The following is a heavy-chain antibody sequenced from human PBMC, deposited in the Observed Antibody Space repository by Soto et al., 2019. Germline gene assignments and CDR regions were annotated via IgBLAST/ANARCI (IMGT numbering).Heavy chain of an antibody. J-gene: IGHJ5*02. D-gene: IGHD3-10*01. CDR1: GFTFSSYA. V-gene: IGHV3-23*01. Sequence: GGSLRLSCAASGFTFSSYAMSWVRQAPGKGLEWVSAISGSGGSTYYADSVKGRFTISRDNSKNTLYLQMNSLRAEDTAVYYCVKDPRPMEWFDPWGQGTLVTVSS. CDR2: ISGSGGST. CDR3: VKDPRPMEWFDP.